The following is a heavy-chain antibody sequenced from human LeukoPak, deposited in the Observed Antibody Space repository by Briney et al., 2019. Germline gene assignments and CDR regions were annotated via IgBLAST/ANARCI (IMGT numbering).Heavy chain of an antibody. CDR3: ARDKPRGSYYGSIFDS. V-gene: IGHV3-7*01. D-gene: IGHD1-26*01. CDR1: GFTLTNYW. Sequence: GGSLRLSCAASGFTLTNYWMSWVRQAPGKGLEWVANIKQGGSERHYVDSVKGRFTISRDNAKSSLFLQMNSLRAEDAAVYYCARDKPRGSYYGSIFDSWGQGTLVTVSS. CDR2: IKQGGSER. J-gene: IGHJ4*02.